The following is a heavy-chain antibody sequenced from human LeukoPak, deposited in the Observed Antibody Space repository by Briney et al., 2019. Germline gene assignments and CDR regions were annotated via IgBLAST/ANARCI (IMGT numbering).Heavy chain of an antibody. Sequence: PGRSLRLSCAASGFTFDDYAMHWVRQAPGKGLEWVSGISWNSGSIGYADSVKGRFTISRDNAKNSLYLQMNSLGAEDTALYYCAKGIAAAAHDAFDIWGQGTMVTVSS. CDR1: GFTFDDYA. D-gene: IGHD6-13*01. J-gene: IGHJ3*02. V-gene: IGHV3-9*01. CDR2: ISWNSGSI. CDR3: AKGIAAAAHDAFDI.